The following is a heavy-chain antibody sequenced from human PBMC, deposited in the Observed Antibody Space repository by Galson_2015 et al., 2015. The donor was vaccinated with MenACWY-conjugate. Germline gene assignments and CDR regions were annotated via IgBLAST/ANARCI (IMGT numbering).Heavy chain of an antibody. J-gene: IGHJ4*02. D-gene: IGHD4-17*01. CDR2: IYHSGST. Sequence: ETLSLTCTVSGSSISSGYYWGWIRQPPGKGLEGIGSIYHSGSTYYKPSLKSRVTISLSTSKNKFSMKLSTVTAADTAVYYCARDFPTERTWFDYWGQGTLVTVSS. CDR1: GSSISSGYY. V-gene: IGHV4-38-2*02. CDR3: ARDFPTERTWFDY.